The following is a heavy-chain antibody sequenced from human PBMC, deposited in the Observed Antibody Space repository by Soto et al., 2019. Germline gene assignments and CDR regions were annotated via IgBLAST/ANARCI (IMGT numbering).Heavy chain of an antibody. J-gene: IGHJ5*02. CDR2: IYYSGST. V-gene: IGHV4-61*01. D-gene: IGHD3-10*01. Sequence: PSETLSLTCTVSGGSVSSGSYYWSWIRQPPGKGLEWIGYIYYSGSTNYNPSLKSRVTISVDTSKNQFSLKLSSVTAADTAVYYCARDRGNWFDPWGQGTLVTVSS. CDR1: GGSVSSGSYY. CDR3: ARDRGNWFDP.